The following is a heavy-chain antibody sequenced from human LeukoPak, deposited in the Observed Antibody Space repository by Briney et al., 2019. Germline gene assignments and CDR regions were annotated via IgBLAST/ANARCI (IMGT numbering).Heavy chain of an antibody. CDR2: IYNSGST. CDR1: GGSISSYY. J-gene: IGHJ4*02. V-gene: IGHV4-59*01. Sequence: SETLSLTCTVSGGSISSYYWSWIRQPPGKGLEWIGYIYNSGSTNYNPSLKSRVTISLDTSKNQFSLKLSSVTAADTAVYYCARVRSYDYGDSLFDYWGQGTLVTVSS. D-gene: IGHD4-17*01. CDR3: ARVRSYDYGDSLFDY.